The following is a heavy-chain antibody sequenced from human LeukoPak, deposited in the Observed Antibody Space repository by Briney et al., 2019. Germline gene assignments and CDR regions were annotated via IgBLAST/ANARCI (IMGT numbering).Heavy chain of an antibody. V-gene: IGHV4-59*08. CDR3: ARYVVGYGDYVEAFDI. D-gene: IGHD4-17*01. CDR1: GGSISSYY. Sequence: PSETLSLTCTVSGGSISSYYWSWIRQPPGKGLKWIGYIYYSGSTNYNPSLKSRVTISVDTSKNQFSLKLSSVTAADTAVYYCARYVVGYGDYVEAFDIWGQGTMVTVSS. J-gene: IGHJ3*02. CDR2: IYYSGST.